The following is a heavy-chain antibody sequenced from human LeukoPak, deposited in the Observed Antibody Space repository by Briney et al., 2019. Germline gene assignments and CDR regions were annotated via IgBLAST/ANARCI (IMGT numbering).Heavy chain of an antibody. CDR1: GGSFSGYY. CDR3: AREPYYSDRTHGYAFDM. Sequence: SETLSLTCAVYGGSFSGYYWSWIRQPPGKGLEWIGEINHSGSTNYNPSLKSRVTISVDTSKNQFSLKLSSVTAADTAVYYCAREPYYSDRTHGYAFDMWGQGTMVTVSS. V-gene: IGHV4-34*01. D-gene: IGHD3-22*01. CDR2: INHSGST. J-gene: IGHJ3*02.